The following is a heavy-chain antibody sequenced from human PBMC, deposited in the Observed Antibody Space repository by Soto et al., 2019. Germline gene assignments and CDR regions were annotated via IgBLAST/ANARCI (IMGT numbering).Heavy chain of an antibody. J-gene: IGHJ4*02. CDR1: GFIFSSYD. CDR2: INRGSTSI. Sequence: GGSLRVSCAASGFIFSSYDMNWVRQAPGKGLEWISYINRGSTSIYYADSVRGRFTISRDNAKNSLYLQMNSLRDEDTAVYYCARGLYYYDSSGYWGYWGQGTLVTVSS. CDR3: ARGLYYYDSSGYWGY. V-gene: IGHV3-48*02. D-gene: IGHD3-22*01.